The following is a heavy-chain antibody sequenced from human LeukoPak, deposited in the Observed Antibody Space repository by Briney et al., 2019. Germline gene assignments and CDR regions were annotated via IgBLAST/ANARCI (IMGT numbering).Heavy chain of an antibody. V-gene: IGHV1-69*13. CDR1: GGTFSSYA. Sequence: SVKVSCKASGGTFSSYAISWVRQAPGQGLEWMGGIIPIFGTANYAQKFQGRVTITADESTSTAYMELSSLRSEDTAVYYCARKDLVPQASFDYWGQGTLVTVSS. J-gene: IGHJ4*02. CDR3: ARKDLVPQASFDY. D-gene: IGHD2-2*01. CDR2: IIPIFGTA.